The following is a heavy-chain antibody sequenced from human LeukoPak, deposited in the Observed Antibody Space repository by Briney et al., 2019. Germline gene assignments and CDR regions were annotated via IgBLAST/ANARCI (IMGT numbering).Heavy chain of an antibody. D-gene: IGHD6-6*01. Sequence: PSETLSLTCTVSGGSISSYYWSWPRQPAGKGLEWIGRIYTSGSTNYNPSLKSRVTISVDTSKNQFSLKLSSVTAADTAVYYCARIEIEYSSSFNWFDPWGQGTLVTVSS. CDR3: ARIEIEYSSSFNWFDP. V-gene: IGHV4-4*07. CDR1: GGSISSYY. CDR2: IYTSGST. J-gene: IGHJ5*02.